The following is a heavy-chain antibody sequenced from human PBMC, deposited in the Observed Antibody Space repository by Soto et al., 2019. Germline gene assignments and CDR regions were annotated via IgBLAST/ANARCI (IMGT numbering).Heavy chain of an antibody. V-gene: IGHV3-73*01. Sequence: PGGSLRLSCAASGFSFSDSAMHWIRQASGKGPEWIARIRSKHNSYATAYAASVQGRFTISRDDSKNTAYLQMNSLKIEDTAVYYCTRHVVDYWGQGTLVTVSS. CDR3: TRHVVDY. CDR1: GFSFSDSA. D-gene: IGHD2-21*01. CDR2: IRSKHNSYAT. J-gene: IGHJ4*02.